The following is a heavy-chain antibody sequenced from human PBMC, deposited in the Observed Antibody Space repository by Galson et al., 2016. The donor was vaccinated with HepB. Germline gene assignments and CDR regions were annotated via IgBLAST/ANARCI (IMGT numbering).Heavy chain of an antibody. CDR1: GGSISSSSYY. D-gene: IGHD5-12*01. CDR3: ARHREGLVATITSFYYYYSMAC. V-gene: IGHV4-39*01. CDR2: IYYSGST. J-gene: IGHJ6*03. Sequence: SETLSLTCTVSGGSISSSSYYWGWIRQPPGKGLEWIGIIYYSGSTYYKPSLKSRVTISVDTSKNQFSLKLSSVTAADTAVYYCARHREGLVATITSFYYYYSMACGGKGTTVTVSS.